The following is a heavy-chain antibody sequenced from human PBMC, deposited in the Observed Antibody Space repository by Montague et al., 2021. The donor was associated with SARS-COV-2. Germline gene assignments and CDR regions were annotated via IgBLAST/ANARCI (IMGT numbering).Heavy chain of an antibody. J-gene: IGHJ5*02. V-gene: IGHV4-59*01. CDR3: ARSGFYDLLTGYSFGSIDP. Sequence: SETLSLTCTVSGGSITSYYGSWIRQPPGKGLEWIGHIYYTGSTNYNPSLKSRGTISVDKSKNQFSLRLSSVTAADTAVYYCARSGFYDLLTGYSFGSIDPWGQGTLVTVSS. CDR2: IYYTGST. CDR1: GGSITSYY. D-gene: IGHD3-9*01.